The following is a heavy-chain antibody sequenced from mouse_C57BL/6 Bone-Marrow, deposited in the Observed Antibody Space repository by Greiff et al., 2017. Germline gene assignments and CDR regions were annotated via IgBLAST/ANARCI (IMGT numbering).Heavy chain of an antibody. Sequence: QVQLQQSGAELARPGASVKLSCKASGYTFTSYGISWVKQRTGQGLEWIGEIYPRSGNTYYNEKFKGKATLTADKSSSTAYMELRSLTSADSAVYFCARENYGSSYGYWGQGTTLTVSS. CDR2: IYPRSGNT. CDR3: ARENYGSSYGY. D-gene: IGHD1-1*01. CDR1: GYTFTSYG. J-gene: IGHJ2*01. V-gene: IGHV1-81*01.